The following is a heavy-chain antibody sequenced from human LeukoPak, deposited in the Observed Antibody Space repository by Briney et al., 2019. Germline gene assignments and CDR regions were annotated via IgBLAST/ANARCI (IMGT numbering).Heavy chain of an antibody. J-gene: IGHJ4*02. CDR1: GFSFSTDA. Sequence: GWSLRLSCAASGFSFSTDAMSWARQAPGKGLEWVSGISGSGETSYYAASVKGRLTISRDNSNNTLYLQMTSLRADDTAVYYCVRRGSGSSSPFAYWGQGALVIVSS. CDR3: VRRGSGSSSPFAY. CDR2: ISGSGETS. D-gene: IGHD6-6*01. V-gene: IGHV3-23*01.